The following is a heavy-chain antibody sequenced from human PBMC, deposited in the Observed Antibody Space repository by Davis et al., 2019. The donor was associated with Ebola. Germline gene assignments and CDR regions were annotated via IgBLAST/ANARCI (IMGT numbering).Heavy chain of an antibody. CDR1: GGFISNTIYY. D-gene: IGHD3-10*01. Sequence: MPSETLSLTCTVSGGFISNTIYYWAWIRQPPGKGLVWIGSMYYSGSTNYNPSLKSRVTISVDTSKNQFSLKLSSVTAADTAVYYCARDLRFRGNYYYYYGMDVWGQGTTVTVSS. CDR2: MYYSGST. CDR3: ARDLRFRGNYYYYYGMDV. V-gene: IGHV4-39*07. J-gene: IGHJ6*02.